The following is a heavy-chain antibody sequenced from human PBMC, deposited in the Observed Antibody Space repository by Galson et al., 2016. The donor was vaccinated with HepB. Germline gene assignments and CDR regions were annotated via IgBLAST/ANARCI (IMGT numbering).Heavy chain of an antibody. V-gene: IGHV4-59*01. CDR2: IYYSGTT. Sequence: SETLSLTCTVSGGSISPFFWSWIRQPPGKGLEWIVYIYYSGTTNYNPSLNSRVTISLDTSKSQFSLKVTSVTAADTAVYYCARSYGGYAFDIWGQGTMVTVSS. D-gene: IGHD4-23*01. CDR3: ARSYGGYAFDI. J-gene: IGHJ3*02. CDR1: GGSISPFF.